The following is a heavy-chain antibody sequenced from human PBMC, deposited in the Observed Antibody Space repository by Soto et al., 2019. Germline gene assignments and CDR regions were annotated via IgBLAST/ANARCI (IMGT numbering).Heavy chain of an antibody. Sequence: EVQLLESGGGLVQPGGSLRLSCAASGFTFSSYAMSWVRQAPGKGLEWVSAISGSGGSTYYADSLKGRFTISRDNSKNTLYRQMNSLRAEDTAVYYCAKDMLLGCSSTSCYAFAYWGQGTLVTVSS. D-gene: IGHD2-2*01. CDR1: GFTFSSYA. V-gene: IGHV3-23*01. CDR3: AKDMLLGCSSTSCYAFAY. J-gene: IGHJ4*02. CDR2: ISGSGGST.